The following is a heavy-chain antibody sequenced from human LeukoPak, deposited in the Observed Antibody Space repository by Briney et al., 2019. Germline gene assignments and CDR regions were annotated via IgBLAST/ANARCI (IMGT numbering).Heavy chain of an antibody. V-gene: IGHV5-51*01. CDR2: IYPRDSDT. D-gene: IGHD3-22*01. CDR1: GYSFTSYW. CDR3: ARHSYDSSGADY. Sequence: PGESLKISCKGSGYSFTSYWIAWVRQMPGKGLEYMGIIYPRDSDTTYSPSFQGQVTISADKSISTAYLQWSSLRASDTAMYYCARHSYDSSGADYWGQGTLVTVSS. J-gene: IGHJ4*02.